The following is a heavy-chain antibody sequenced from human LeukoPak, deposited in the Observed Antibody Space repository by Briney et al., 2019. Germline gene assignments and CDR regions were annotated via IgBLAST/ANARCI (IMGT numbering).Heavy chain of an antibody. Sequence: SVKVSCKASGGTFSSYAISWVRQAPGQGLEWMGGIITFFGTANYAQKFQGRVTITADESTSTAYMELSSLRSADTAVYYCARGSTYYYDSSGSLVGFDPWAREPWSPSPQ. CDR1: GGTFSSYA. CDR2: IITFFGTA. CDR3: ARGSTYYYDSSGSLVGFDP. J-gene: IGHJ5*02. V-gene: IGHV1-69*13. D-gene: IGHD3-22*01.